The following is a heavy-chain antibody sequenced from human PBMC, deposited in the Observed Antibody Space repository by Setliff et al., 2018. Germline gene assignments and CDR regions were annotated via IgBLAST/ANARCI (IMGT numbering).Heavy chain of an antibody. V-gene: IGHV4-59*01. D-gene: IGHD3-22*01. J-gene: IGHJ3*02. Sequence: SETLSLTCTVSGGSLSSYYWSWIRQPQGKGLEWIGYIYYSGSTHDNPSLKSRVTISVDTSKIQFTLKLSSVSAADTAEYYFARYRGNYYESSGYYYGDALDIWGQGTMVTVSS. CDR3: ARYRGNYYESSGYYYGDALDI. CDR2: IYYSGST. CDR1: GGSLSSYY.